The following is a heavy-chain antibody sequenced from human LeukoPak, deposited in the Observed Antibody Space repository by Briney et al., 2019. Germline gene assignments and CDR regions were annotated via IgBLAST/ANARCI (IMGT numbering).Heavy chain of an antibody. Sequence: ETLSLTCTVSGGSISSYYWSWIRQPPGKGLEWIGYIYYSGSTNYNPSLKSRVTISVDTSKNQFSLKLSSVTAADTAVYYCARGAYSSSWYRWFDPWGQGTLVTVSS. CDR2: IYYSGST. CDR3: ARGAYSSSWYRWFDP. J-gene: IGHJ5*02. D-gene: IGHD6-13*01. V-gene: IGHV4-59*12. CDR1: GGSISSYY.